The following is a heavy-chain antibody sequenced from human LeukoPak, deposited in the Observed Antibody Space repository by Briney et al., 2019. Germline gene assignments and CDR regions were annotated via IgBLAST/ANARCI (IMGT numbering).Heavy chain of an antibody. J-gene: IGHJ4*02. V-gene: IGHV3-23*01. D-gene: IGHD3-22*01. CDR3: ASHAHDYDSSGYFDS. Sequence: GGSLRLSCVVSRLTFNSNAMYWVRQAPGKGLEWVSGISVSGGREYYADSVKGRFSVSRDNSKHTVYLQMNSLRAEDTAVYFCASHAHDYDSSGYFDSWGQGALVTVSS. CDR2: ISVSGGRE. CDR1: RLTFNSNA.